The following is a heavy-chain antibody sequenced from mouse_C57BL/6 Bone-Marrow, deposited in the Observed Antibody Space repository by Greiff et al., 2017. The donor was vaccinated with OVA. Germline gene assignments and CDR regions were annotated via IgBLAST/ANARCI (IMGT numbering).Heavy chain of an antibody. CDR2: ISSGGSYT. CDR3: ARHGRQTGGDY. D-gene: IGHD4-1*01. Sequence: EVKLVESGGDLVKPGGSLKLSCAASGFTFSSYGMSWVRQTPDKRLEWVATISSGGSYTYYPDSVKGRFTISRDNAKNTLYLQMSSLKSEDTAMYYCARHGRQTGGDYWGQGTTLTVSS. J-gene: IGHJ2*01. CDR1: GFTFSSYG. V-gene: IGHV5-6*01.